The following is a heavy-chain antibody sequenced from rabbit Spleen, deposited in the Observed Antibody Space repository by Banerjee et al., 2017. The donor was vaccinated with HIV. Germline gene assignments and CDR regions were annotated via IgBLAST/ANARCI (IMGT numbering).Heavy chain of an antibody. Sequence: QQQLEESGGGLVKPGGTLTLTCTASGFSFSTDYWICWVRQAPGKGLEWIGCIDPIFGATYYASWAKGRFTISKTSSTTVTLQMTSLTAADTATYFCARDDALTHSYAFNLWGQGTLVTVS. CDR1: GFSFSTDYW. D-gene: IGHD4-1*01. CDR2: IDPIFGAT. CDR3: ARDDALTHSYAFNL. J-gene: IGHJ4*01. V-gene: IGHV1S45*01.